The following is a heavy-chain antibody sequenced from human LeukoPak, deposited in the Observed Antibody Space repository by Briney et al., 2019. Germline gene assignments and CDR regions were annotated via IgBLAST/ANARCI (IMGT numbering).Heavy chain of an antibody. D-gene: IGHD1-1*01. CDR2: ITASGGST. CDR1: GFTFNNYA. V-gene: IGHV3-23*01. CDR3: AKVKTHWYFDN. Sequence: RTGGSLRLSCASSGFTFNNYAMTWVRQAPGKGLEWVSSITASGGSTYCADSVKGRFTISRDNSKNTLYLQMSSLRAEDTAVYYCAKVKTHWYFDNWGRGTLVTVSS. J-gene: IGHJ4*02.